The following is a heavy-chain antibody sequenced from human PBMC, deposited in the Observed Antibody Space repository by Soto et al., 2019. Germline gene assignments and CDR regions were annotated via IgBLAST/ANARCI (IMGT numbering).Heavy chain of an antibody. D-gene: IGHD3-16*01. CDR2: IYYSGTT. J-gene: IGHJ5*02. V-gene: IGHV4-59*12. CDR3: AMTETTLYNWFDP. Sequence: QVQLQESGPGLVKPSETLSLTCTVSGGSISGYYWSWIRQSPGKGLEWIGHIYYSGTTKYNPSLKSRVTMSVDTSKKQFSLRVNSVTAADTAVYYCAMTETTLYNWFDPWGQGTLVTVSS. CDR1: GGSISGYY.